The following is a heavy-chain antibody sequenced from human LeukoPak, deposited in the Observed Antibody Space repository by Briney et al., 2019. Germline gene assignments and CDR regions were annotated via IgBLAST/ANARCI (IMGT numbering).Heavy chain of an antibody. CDR2: IYYGGGT. Sequence: PSETLSLTCSVAGDSIDTYYWNWIRQPPGKGLEWIGNIYYGGGTNYNPSLKTRVSISVDTSKNQFSLKLTSVTAADTAVYYCARDNWGTIDYWGQGTLVTVSS. D-gene: IGHD7-27*01. CDR3: ARDNWGTIDY. V-gene: IGHV4-59*12. J-gene: IGHJ4*02. CDR1: GDSIDTYY.